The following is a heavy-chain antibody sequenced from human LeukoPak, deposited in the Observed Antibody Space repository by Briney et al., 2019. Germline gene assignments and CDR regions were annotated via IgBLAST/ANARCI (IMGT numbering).Heavy chain of an antibody. J-gene: IGHJ4*02. CDR3: ARYHGDYFDY. V-gene: IGHV4-61*08. CDR2: TYYSGST. D-gene: IGHD4-17*01. Sequence: SETLSLTCTVSGGSISSGGYYWSWIRQPPGKGLECLGYTYYSGSTKYNPSLKSRVTISIDRSKNEFSLKLSSVTAADTAVYYCARYHGDYFDYWGQGTLVTVSS. CDR1: GGSISSGGYY.